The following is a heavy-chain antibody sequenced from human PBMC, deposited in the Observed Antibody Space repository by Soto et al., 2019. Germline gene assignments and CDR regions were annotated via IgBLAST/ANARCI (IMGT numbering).Heavy chain of an antibody. CDR1: GGSISSYY. CDR3: ASWYCSGGSCYEGLTNAFDI. V-gene: IGHV4-59*01. J-gene: IGHJ3*02. D-gene: IGHD2-15*01. CDR2: VYYSGST. Sequence: SETLSLTCTVSGGSISSYYWSWIRQPPGKGLEWIGYVYYSGSTNYNPSLKSRVTISVDTSKNQFSLKLSSVTAADTAVYYCASWYCSGGSCYEGLTNAFDIWGQGTMVTVSS.